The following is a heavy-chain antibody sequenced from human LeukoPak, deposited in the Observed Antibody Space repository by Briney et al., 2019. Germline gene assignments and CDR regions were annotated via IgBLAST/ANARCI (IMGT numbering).Heavy chain of an antibody. V-gene: IGHV4-59*08. D-gene: IGHD2-15*01. CDR2: VSSDGTT. Sequence: PSETLSLTCSVSGDSVTSSYWNWIRQPPGKGLEWIGYVSSDGTTNYTPSLRSRLIMSVDTAKNDISLILTSVTAADTAIYYCARLDWIVEGCYNHWGRGTLVTVSS. CDR1: GDSVTSSY. CDR3: ARLDWIVEGCYNH. J-gene: IGHJ4*02.